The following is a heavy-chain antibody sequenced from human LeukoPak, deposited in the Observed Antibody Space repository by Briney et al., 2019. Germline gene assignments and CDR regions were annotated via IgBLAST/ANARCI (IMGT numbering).Heavy chain of an antibody. CDR3: ARGLYYYDSSGYYSDH. CDR1: GYTFTSYY. V-gene: IGHV1-46*01. CDR2: INPSGGST. Sequence: ASVKVSCKASGYTFTSYYMHWVRQAPGQGLEWMGIINPSGGSTSYAQKFQGRVIMTRDTSTSTVYMELSSLRSEDTAVYYCARGLYYYDSSGYYSDHWGQGTLVTVSS. J-gene: IGHJ4*02. D-gene: IGHD3-22*01.